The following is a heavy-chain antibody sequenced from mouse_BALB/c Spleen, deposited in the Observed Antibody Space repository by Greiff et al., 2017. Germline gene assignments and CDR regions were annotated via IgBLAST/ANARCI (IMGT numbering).Heavy chain of an antibody. CDR2: ISNGGGST. Sequence: VPLVASGGGLVQPGGSLKLSCAASGFTFSSYTMSWVRQTPEKRLEWVAYISNGGGSTYYPDTVKGRFTISRDNAKNTLYLQMSSLKSEDTAMYYCARRGYDRYWLGYFDGWGAGTTVTVSS. CDR3: ARRGYDRYWLGYFDG. J-gene: IGHJ1*01. V-gene: IGHV5-12-2*01. D-gene: IGHD2-3*01. CDR1: GFTFSSYT.